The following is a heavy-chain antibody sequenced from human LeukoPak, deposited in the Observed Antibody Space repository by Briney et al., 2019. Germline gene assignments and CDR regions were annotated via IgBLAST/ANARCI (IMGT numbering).Heavy chain of an antibody. Sequence: SETLSLTCIVSGGSISSGSHYWGWIRQPPGKGLEWTGSMHYSGITYYNPSLTSRVTISVDTSKNQFSLKLSSVTAADTAVYYCARHPEFLRDFDYWGQGTLVTVSS. D-gene: IGHD1-14*01. CDR3: ARHPEFLRDFDY. V-gene: IGHV4-39*01. J-gene: IGHJ4*02. CDR1: GGSISSGSHY. CDR2: MHYSGIT.